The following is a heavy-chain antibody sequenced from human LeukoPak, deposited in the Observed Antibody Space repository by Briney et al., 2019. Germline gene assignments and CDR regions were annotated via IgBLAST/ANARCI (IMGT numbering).Heavy chain of an antibody. J-gene: IGHJ4*02. CDR3: ARGRWLGV. CDR1: GGSISSYY. Sequence: SETLSLTCTVSGGSISSYYWSWIRQPPGKGLEWIGYIYYSGSTNYNPSLKSRVTISVDTSKNQFSLKLSSVTAADTAVYYCARGRWLGVWGQGTLVTVSS. D-gene: IGHD6-19*01. V-gene: IGHV4-59*12. CDR2: IYYSGST.